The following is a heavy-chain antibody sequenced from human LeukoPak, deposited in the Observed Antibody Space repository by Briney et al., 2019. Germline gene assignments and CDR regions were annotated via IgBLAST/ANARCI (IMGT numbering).Heavy chain of an antibody. J-gene: IGHJ3*02. Sequence: GGSLRLSCVASGFTLSSFGMNWVRQAPGKGLEWVSSISGSGGSTYYADSVKGRFTISRDNSKNTLYLQMNSLRAEDTAIYYCTKPARINAFDIWGQGTMVTVSS. D-gene: IGHD1-14*01. CDR3: TKPARINAFDI. CDR2: ISGSGGST. V-gene: IGHV3-23*01. CDR1: GFTLSSFG.